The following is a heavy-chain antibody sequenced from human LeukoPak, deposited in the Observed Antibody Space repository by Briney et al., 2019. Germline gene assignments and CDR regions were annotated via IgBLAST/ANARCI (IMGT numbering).Heavy chain of an antibody. CDR1: GFSFTDYY. V-gene: IGHV3-11*06. CDR2: ITSSSAYT. CDR3: ARAQYYFDS. Sequence: GGSLRLSCAAFGFSFTDYYMSWIRQAPGKGLEWLSYITSSSAYTNYADSVKGRFTISRDNAKNSLYLQMNSLRAEDTAVYYCARAQYYFDSWGQGALVTVSS. J-gene: IGHJ4*02.